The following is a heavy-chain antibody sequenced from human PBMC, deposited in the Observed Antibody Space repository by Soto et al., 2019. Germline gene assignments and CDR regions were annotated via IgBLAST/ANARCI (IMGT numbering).Heavy chain of an antibody. D-gene: IGHD4-17*01. Sequence: ASVKGACKASGYTFTSYGSSWVRQAPGQGLEWMGWISAYNGNTNYAQKLQGRVTMTTDTSTSTAYMELRSLRSDDTAVYYCARDFYGDYPNFDYWGQGTLVTVSS. CDR2: ISAYNGNT. CDR1: GYTFTSYG. CDR3: ARDFYGDYPNFDY. V-gene: IGHV1-18*01. J-gene: IGHJ4*02.